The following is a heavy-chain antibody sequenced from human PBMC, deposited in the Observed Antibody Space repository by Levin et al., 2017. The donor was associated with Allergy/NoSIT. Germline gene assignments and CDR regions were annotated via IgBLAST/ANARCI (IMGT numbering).Heavy chain of an antibody. Sequence: GGSLRLSCAASGVTLSDAWMSWVRQAPGKGLEWVGRIKSDVDGATRDYAAPVKGRFTISRDDSKNTLVLEMKSRRIEDTGTYYCTTDRRWEPLRFAHWGQGTLVTVSS. D-gene: IGHD1-26*01. CDR1: GVTLSDAW. J-gene: IGHJ1*01. CDR2: IKSDVDGATR. CDR3: TTDRRWEPLRFAH. V-gene: IGHV3-15*01.